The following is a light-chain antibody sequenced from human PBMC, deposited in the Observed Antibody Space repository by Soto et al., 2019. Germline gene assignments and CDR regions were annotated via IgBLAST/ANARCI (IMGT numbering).Light chain of an antibody. CDR3: QQYGSSPQT. CDR1: QSVSYNY. Sequence: EIVLTQSPGTLSLSPGERATLSCRASQSVSYNYLAWYQQRPGQAPRLLVSGASHRPAGIPDRFTGSGSGTEFTLIISRLEPEDFGVYYCQQYGSSPQTFGQGTTVEI. CDR2: GAS. V-gene: IGKV3-20*01. J-gene: IGKJ1*01.